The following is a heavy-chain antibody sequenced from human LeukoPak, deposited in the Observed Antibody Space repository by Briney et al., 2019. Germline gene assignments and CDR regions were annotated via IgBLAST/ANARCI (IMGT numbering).Heavy chain of an antibody. CDR3: AKDRTYYDILNHFDY. CDR2: ISYDGSNK. CDR1: GFTFSSHA. Sequence: QPGGSLRLSCAASGFTFSSHAMHWVRQAPGNGLEWIGLISYDGSNKYYADSVKGRFTISRDNSKNTLYLQMNSLRAEDTAVYYCAKDRTYYDILNHFDYWGQGTLVTVSS. D-gene: IGHD3-9*01. J-gene: IGHJ4*02. V-gene: IGHV3-30*18.